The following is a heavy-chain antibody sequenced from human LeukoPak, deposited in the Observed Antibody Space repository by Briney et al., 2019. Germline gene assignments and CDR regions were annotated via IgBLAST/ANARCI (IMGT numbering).Heavy chain of an antibody. V-gene: IGHV3-23*01. J-gene: IGHJ4*02. CDR1: GFTFSSYA. CDR2: ISGSGGST. D-gene: IGHD5-18*01. CDR3: AKDHPAMVYYFDY. Sequence: GGSLRLSCAASGFTFSSYAMSWVRQAPGKGLEWVSAISGSGGSTYYADSVKGRFTTSRDNSKNTLYLQMNSLRAKDTAVYYCAKDHPAMVYYFDYWGQGTLVTVSS.